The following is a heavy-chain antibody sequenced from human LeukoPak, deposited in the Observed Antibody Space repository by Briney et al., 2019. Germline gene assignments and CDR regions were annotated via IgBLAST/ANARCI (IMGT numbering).Heavy chain of an antibody. CDR3: ARDAGYCSGGSCYSAGNWFDP. Sequence: GASVKVSCKASGGTFSSYAISWVRQAPGQGLEWMGWTSAYNGNTNYAQKLQGRVTMTTDTSTSTAYMELRSLRSDDTAVYYCARDAGYCSGGSCYSAGNWFDPWGQGTLVTVSS. CDR2: TSAYNGNT. J-gene: IGHJ5*02. V-gene: IGHV1-18*01. CDR1: GGTFSSYA. D-gene: IGHD2-15*01.